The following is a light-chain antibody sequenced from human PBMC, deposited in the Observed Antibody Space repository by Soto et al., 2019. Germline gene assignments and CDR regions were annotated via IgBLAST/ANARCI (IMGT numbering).Light chain of an antibody. CDR2: AAS. Sequence: AIRMTQSPSSLSASTGDRVTITCRASQGISSSLAWYQQKPGKAPKLLISAASTLQSGVPSRFSGSGSGTDFTLTISCLQSEDFATYYCQQYHSYPYTYGQG. CDR1: QGISSS. V-gene: IGKV1-8*01. CDR3: QQYHSYPYT. J-gene: IGKJ2*01.